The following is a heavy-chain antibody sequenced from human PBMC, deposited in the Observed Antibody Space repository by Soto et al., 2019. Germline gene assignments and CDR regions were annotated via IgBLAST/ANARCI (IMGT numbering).Heavy chain of an antibody. CDR2: IYHSGST. D-gene: IGHD1-26*01. CDR3: ARAIGRTVGTGYYYSGMDV. V-gene: IGHV4-30-2*01. J-gene: IGHJ6*02. Sequence: SETLSLTCAVSGGSISSGGYSWSWIRQPPGKGLEWIGYIYHSGSTYYNPSLKSRVTISVDRSKNQFSLKLCSVTAAHTAVYYCARAIGRTVGTGYYYSGMDVWGQGTTITVSS. CDR1: GGSISSGGYS.